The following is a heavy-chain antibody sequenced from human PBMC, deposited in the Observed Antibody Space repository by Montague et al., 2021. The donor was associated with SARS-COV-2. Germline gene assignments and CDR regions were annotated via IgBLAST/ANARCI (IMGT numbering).Heavy chain of an antibody. CDR2: FSYSDST. CDR3: ARHMGHVLVSVTGANCFDP. V-gene: IGHV4-39*01. D-gene: IGHD5/OR15-5a*01. CDR1: GASISTSTDH. J-gene: IGHJ5*02. Sequence: SETLSLTCSVSGASISTSTDHWAWIRQSPGKGLDWVGSFSYSDSTHSNPSLGSRVTISVDSSKNKFSLKLNSVTAADTAIDYYARHMGHVLVSVTGANCFDPWGQGTLVTVSS.